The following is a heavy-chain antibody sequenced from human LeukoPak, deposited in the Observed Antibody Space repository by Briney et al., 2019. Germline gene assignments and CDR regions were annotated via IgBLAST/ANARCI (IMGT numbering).Heavy chain of an antibody. CDR3: ARDLSIADNWFDP. J-gene: IGHJ5*02. D-gene: IGHD6-6*01. CDR2: IDPKSGGT. Sequence: ASVKVSCKASGYTFTDYHVHWVRQAPGQGLQWMGWIDPKSGGTNYAQKFQGRVTMTRDTSISTAYMELNRLRSDDTAVYYCARDLSIADNWFDPWGQGTLVTVSS. V-gene: IGHV1-2*02. CDR1: GYTFTDYH.